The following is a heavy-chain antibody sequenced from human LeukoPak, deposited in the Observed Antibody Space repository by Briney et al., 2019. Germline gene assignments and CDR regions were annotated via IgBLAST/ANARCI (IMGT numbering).Heavy chain of an antibody. CDR2: IIPIFGTA. CDR3: ARGPPLRLGELSS. J-gene: IGHJ5*02. CDR1: GGTFSSYA. D-gene: IGHD3-16*02. V-gene: IGHV1-69*05. Sequence: SVKVSCKASGGTFSSYAISWVRQAPGQGLEWMGRIIPIFGTANYAQKFQGRVTITTDESTSTAYMELSSLRSEDMAVYYCARGPPLRLGELSSWSQGTLVTVSS.